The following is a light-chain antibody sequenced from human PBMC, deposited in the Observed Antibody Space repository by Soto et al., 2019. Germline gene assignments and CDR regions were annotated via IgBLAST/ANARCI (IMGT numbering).Light chain of an antibody. CDR3: QHYGGSPIT. Sequence: EIVLTQSPGTLSLSPGERGILSCRASQSVSSNLAWYQQKPGLAPTLLIFDASNRASGVPDRFTGGGSGTDFTLTIRRLEPEDFALYYCQHYGGSPITFGQGTRLEIK. CDR2: DAS. J-gene: IGKJ5*01. V-gene: IGKV3-20*01. CDR1: QSVSSN.